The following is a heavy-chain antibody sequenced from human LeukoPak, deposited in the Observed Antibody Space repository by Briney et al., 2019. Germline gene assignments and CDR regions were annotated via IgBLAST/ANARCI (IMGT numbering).Heavy chain of an antibody. CDR3: AKLYCSSSSCDYFDY. CDR1: GFTFSSYA. V-gene: IGHV3-23*01. Sequence: GGSLRLSCAASGFTFSSYAMNWVRQAPGKGREWVSTISGGGTRTYYADSVEGRFTISRDSADNTLYLQMNSLRAEDTAVYYCAKLYCSSSSCDYFDYWGQGTLVTVSS. J-gene: IGHJ4*02. CDR2: ISGGGTRT. D-gene: IGHD2-2*01.